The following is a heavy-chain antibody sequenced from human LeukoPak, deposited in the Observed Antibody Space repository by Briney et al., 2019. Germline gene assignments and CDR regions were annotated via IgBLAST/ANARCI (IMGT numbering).Heavy chain of an antibody. D-gene: IGHD2-15*01. J-gene: IGHJ4*02. V-gene: IGHV4-59*06. CDR1: GGSISSYY. CDR2: IYYSGST. Sequence: PSETLSLTCTVSGGSISSYYWSWIRQHPGKGLEWIGYIYYSGSTYYNPSLKSRVTISVDTSKNQFSLKLSSVTAADTAVYYCASAYCSGGSCYGSVLALDYWGQGTLVTVSS. CDR3: ASAYCSGGSCYGSVLALDY.